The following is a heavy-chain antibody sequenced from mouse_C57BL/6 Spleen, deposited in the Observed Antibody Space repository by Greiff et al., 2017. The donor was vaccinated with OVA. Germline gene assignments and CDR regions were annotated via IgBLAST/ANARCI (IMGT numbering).Heavy chain of an antibody. D-gene: IGHD1-1*01. J-gene: IGHJ1*03. CDR1: GYTFTSYW. CDR3: ARRAPAYYGSSYGYVDV. Sequence: VQLQQPGAELVRPGSSVKLSCKASGYTFTSYWMDWVKQRPGQGLEWIGNIYPSDSETHYNQKFKDKATLTVDKSSSTAYMQLSSLTSEDSAVYYCARRAPAYYGSSYGYVDVWGTGTTVTVSS. V-gene: IGHV1-61*01. CDR2: IYPSDSET.